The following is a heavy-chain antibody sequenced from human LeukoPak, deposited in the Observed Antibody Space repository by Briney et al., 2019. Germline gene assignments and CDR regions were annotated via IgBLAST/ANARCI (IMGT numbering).Heavy chain of an antibody. Sequence: PGWSLRLSCAASGFTFSSYGMHWVRQAPGKGLEWVAVIWYDGSNKYYADSVKGRFTISRDNSKNTLYLQMNSLRAEDTAVYYCARRYSSGWYEGAFDYWGQGTLVTVSS. CDR3: ARRYSSGWYEGAFDY. CDR1: GFTFSSYG. J-gene: IGHJ4*02. CDR2: IWYDGSNK. D-gene: IGHD6-19*01. V-gene: IGHV3-33*01.